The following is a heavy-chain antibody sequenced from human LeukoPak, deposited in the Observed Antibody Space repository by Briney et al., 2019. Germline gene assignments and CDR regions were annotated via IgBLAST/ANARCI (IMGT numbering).Heavy chain of an antibody. CDR1: GGTFSSYA. CDR2: IIPILGIA. CDR3: ADGSQGRYYFDY. J-gene: IGHJ4*02. Sequence: ASVKVSCKASGGTFSSYAISWVRQAPGQGLEWMGRIIPILGIANYAQKFQGRVTITADESTSTAYMELSSLRSEDTAVYYCADGSQGRYYFDYWGQGTLVTVSS. V-gene: IGHV1-69*04.